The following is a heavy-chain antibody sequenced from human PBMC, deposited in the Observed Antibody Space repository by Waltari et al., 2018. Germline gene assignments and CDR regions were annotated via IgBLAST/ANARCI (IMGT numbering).Heavy chain of an antibody. CDR1: GGTFSSYA. V-gene: IGHV1-69*13. Sequence: QVQLVQSGAEVKKPGSSVKVSCKASGGTFSSYAISWVRQAPGQGLEWMGGIIPILGTANYAQKFQGRVTITADESTSTAYMELSSPRSEDTAVYYCARSSIAVAGLDYWGQGTLVTVSS. D-gene: IGHD6-19*01. CDR3: ARSSIAVAGLDY. J-gene: IGHJ4*02. CDR2: IIPILGTA.